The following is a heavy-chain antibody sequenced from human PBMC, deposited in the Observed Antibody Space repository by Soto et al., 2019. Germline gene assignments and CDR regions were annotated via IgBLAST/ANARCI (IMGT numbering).Heavy chain of an antibody. V-gene: IGHV4-34*01. CDR2: INHSGST. CDR1: GGSFSGYY. J-gene: IGHJ6*02. D-gene: IGHD6-13*01. Sequence: SETLSLTCAVYGGSFSGYYWSWIRQPPGKGLEWIGEINHSGSTNYNPSLKSRVTISVDASKNQFSLKLSSVTAADTAVYYCARLRAAAGFYYYYYGMDVWGQGATVTVSS. CDR3: ARLRAAAGFYYYYYGMDV.